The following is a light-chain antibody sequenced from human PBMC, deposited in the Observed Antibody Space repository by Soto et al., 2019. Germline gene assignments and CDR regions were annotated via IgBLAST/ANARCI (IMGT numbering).Light chain of an antibody. V-gene: IGLV2-14*01. CDR2: EVS. Sequence: QSALTQPASVSGSPGQSITFSCTGTSSDVGGYNYVSWYQQHPGKAPKLMIYEVSNRPSGVSNRFSGSKSGNTASLTISGLQAEDEADYYCSSYTSSSTDVFGTGTKLTVL. CDR3: SSYTSSSTDV. J-gene: IGLJ1*01. CDR1: SSDVGGYNY.